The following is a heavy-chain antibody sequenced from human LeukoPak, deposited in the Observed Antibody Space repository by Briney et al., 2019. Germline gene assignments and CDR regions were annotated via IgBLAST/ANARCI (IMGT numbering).Heavy chain of an antibody. D-gene: IGHD3/OR15-3a*01. CDR3: ARGSREDSWTFDY. Sequence: PSETLSLTCTVSGGSISSYYWSWIRQPPGKGLEWIGYIYYSGSTNYNPSLKSRVTISVDTSKNQFSLKLSSVTAADTAVYCCARGSREDSWTFDYWGQGTLVTVSS. V-gene: IGHV4-59*01. CDR2: IYYSGST. J-gene: IGHJ4*02. CDR1: GGSISSYY.